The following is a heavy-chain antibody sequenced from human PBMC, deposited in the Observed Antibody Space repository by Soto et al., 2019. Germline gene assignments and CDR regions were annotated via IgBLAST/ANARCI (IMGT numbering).Heavy chain of an antibody. CDR2: IYYSGST. Sequence: ETLSLTCTVSGGSISSYYWSWIRQPPGKGLEWIGDIYYSGSTNYNPSLKSRVTISVDTSKNQFSLKLSSVTAADTAVYYCARGQWGAFDLWGQGTMVTVSS. CDR3: ARGQWGAFDL. V-gene: IGHV4-59*08. CDR1: GGSISSYY. D-gene: IGHD1-26*01. J-gene: IGHJ3*01.